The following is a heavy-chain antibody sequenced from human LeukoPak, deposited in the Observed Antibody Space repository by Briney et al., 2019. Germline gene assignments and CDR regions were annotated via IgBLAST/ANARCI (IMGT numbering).Heavy chain of an antibody. D-gene: IGHD5-18*01. CDR2: IYTSGST. V-gene: IGHV4-61*02. J-gene: IGHJ5*02. CDR3: AREADTAMVKGSWFDP. Sequence: SETLSLTXTVSGGSISSGSYYWSWIRQPAGKGLEWIGRIYTSGSTNYNPSLKSRVTISVDTSKNQFSLKLSSVTAADTAVYYCAREADTAMVKGSWFDPWGQGTLVTVSS. CDR1: GGSISSGSYY.